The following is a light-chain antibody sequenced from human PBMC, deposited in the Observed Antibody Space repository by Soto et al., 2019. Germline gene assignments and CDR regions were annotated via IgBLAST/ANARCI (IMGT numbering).Light chain of an antibody. CDR2: AAS. CDR3: KKYPARPHN. Sequence: DMVVTKSPAARCVGPGCRSRRSWRASQSVSSNLAWYQQKPGQAPRLLIYAASARATGIPARFSGSGSGTDFTITICSLHSEAVALYQCKKYPARPHNFPQGTKVDIK. V-gene: IGKV3-15*01. J-gene: IGKJ2*01. CDR1: QSVSSN.